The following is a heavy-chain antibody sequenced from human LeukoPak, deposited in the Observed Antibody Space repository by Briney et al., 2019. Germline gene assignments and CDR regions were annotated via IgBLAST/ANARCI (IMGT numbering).Heavy chain of an antibody. V-gene: IGHV3-21*01. D-gene: IGHD3-22*01. J-gene: IGHJ4*02. CDR3: VRALYDGSGYYSHFDY. Sequence: GGSLRLSCAGPGFTFSSYSMTWVRQAPGKGLEWVSSITRSSIYTYYADSVKGRFTISRDNAKKSLYLQMSSLRTEDTAVYYCVRALYDGSGYYSHFDYWGQGTLVTVSS. CDR1: GFTFSSYS. CDR2: ITRSSIYT.